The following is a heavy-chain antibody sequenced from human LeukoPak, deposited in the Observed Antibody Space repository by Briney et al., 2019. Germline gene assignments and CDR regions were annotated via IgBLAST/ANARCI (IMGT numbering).Heavy chain of an antibody. V-gene: IGHV1-2*02. CDR2: TNPNSGGT. J-gene: IGHJ4*02. CDR1: GYTFTGYY. Sequence: ASVKVSCKASGYTFTGYYMHWVRQAPGQGLEWMGWTNPNSGGTNYAQKFQGRVTMTRDTSISTAYMELSRLRSDDTAVYYCARDRGDSSLTRFDYWGQGTLVTVSS. D-gene: IGHD3-22*01. CDR3: ARDRGDSSLTRFDY.